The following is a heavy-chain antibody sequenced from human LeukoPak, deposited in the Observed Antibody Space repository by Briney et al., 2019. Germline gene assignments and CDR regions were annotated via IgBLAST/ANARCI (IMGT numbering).Heavy chain of an antibody. J-gene: IGHJ6*03. CDR2: IDPSGGST. V-gene: IGHV1-46*01. D-gene: IGHD4-17*01. CDR3: ARDFMSGDPNYYYYYMDV. CDR1: GYTFTSYY. Sequence: ASVKVSCKASGYTFTSYYLHWVRQAPGQGLEWMGIIDPSGGSTTYAQKFQGRVTITADESTSTAYMELSSLRSEDTAVYYCARDFMSGDPNYYYYYMDVWGKGTTVTISS.